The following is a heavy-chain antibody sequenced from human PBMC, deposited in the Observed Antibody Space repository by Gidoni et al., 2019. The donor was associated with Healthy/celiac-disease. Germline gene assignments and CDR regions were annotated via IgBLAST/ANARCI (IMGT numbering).Heavy chain of an antibody. D-gene: IGHD2-15*01. V-gene: IGHV3-11*06. J-gene: IGHJ6*02. CDR3: ARDPVFCSGVSCYSYYGLDF. CDR1: GFPFSEHY. CDR2: IRSISSYT. Sequence: QVQLVETGGGLVKPGGALRLSGAAAGFPFSEHYMSGIRQAPGKGMVWVLSIRSISSYTIYAYSVKGLFTISRYNAMHSLYLQMTSLRAAGTAVYYCARDPVFCSGVSCYSYYGLDFWGQGPTVTVSS.